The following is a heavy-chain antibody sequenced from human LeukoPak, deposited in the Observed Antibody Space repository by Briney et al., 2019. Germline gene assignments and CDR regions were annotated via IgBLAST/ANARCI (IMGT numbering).Heavy chain of an antibody. J-gene: IGHJ4*02. CDR3: ARGYSRFDY. Sequence: GGSLRLSCAASGFTFGSYEMTWVRQAPGKGLEWVSYISVGGITVNYADSVKGRFTISRDNAKNSLYLQMNSLRAEDTALYYCARGYSRFDYWGQGTLVTVSS. CDR1: GFTFGSYE. CDR2: ISVGGITV. D-gene: IGHD2-15*01. V-gene: IGHV3-48*03.